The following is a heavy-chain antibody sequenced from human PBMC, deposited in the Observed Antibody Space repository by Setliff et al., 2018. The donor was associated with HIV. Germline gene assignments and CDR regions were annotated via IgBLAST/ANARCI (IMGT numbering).Heavy chain of an antibody. CDR1: GGSISSYY. D-gene: IGHD6-19*01. Sequence: PSETLSLTCTVSGGSISSYYWSWIRQSPGKGLEWIGYISTSGNTRYNPSLKRRVTMSVDTSKNQLSLRLRSVTAADTAVFYCARLRAVSSTYYYYYMDVWGKRTTVTVSS. CDR2: ISTSGNT. CDR3: ARLRAVSSTYYYYYMDV. J-gene: IGHJ6*03. V-gene: IGHV4-4*08.